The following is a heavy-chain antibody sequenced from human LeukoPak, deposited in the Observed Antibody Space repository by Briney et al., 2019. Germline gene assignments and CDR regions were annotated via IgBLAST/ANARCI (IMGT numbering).Heavy chain of an antibody. V-gene: IGHV1-46*01. Sequence: VASVKVSCKASGYTFTSYYMHWVRQAPGQGLEWMGIINPSGGSTTYAQKFQGRVTMTRDTSTSTVYMELSSLRSEDTAVYYSARGVLGDILTAYYLYYYGMDVWGQGTTVTVSS. CDR3: ARGVLGDILTAYYLYYYGMDV. J-gene: IGHJ6*02. CDR2: INPSGGST. D-gene: IGHD3-9*01. CDR1: GYTFTSYY.